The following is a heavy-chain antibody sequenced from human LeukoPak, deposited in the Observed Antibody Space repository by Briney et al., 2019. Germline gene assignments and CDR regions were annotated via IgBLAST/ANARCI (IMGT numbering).Heavy chain of an antibody. CDR1: GDSVSSSSAA. V-gene: IGHV6-1*01. J-gene: IGHJ4*02. CDR3: AREGSDGYLFDY. Sequence: SQTLSLTCDISGDSVSSSSAAWSWIRQSPSRGLEWLGRTYYRSKWYNDYAVSVKSRVTINPDTSKNQFSLQLNSMAPEDTAVYYCAREGSDGYLFDYWGQGTLVTVSS. CDR2: TYYRSKWYN. D-gene: IGHD1-1*01.